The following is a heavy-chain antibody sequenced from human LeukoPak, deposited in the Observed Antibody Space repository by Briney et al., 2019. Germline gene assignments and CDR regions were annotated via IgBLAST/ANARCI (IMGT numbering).Heavy chain of an antibody. CDR1: GGSISSSSYY. Sequence: SETLSLTCTVSGGSISSSSYYWGWIRQPPGKGLEWIGSIYYSGSTYYNPSLKSRVTISVDTSKNQFSLKLSPVTAADTAVYYCASRRGEYYYYYYMDVCGKGTTVTVSS. CDR2: IYYSGST. CDR3: ASRRGEYYYYYYMDV. D-gene: IGHD3-3*01. V-gene: IGHV4-39*01. J-gene: IGHJ6*03.